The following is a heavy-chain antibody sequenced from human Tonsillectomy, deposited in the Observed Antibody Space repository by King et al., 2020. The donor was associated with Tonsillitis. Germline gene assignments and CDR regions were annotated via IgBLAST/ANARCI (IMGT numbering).Heavy chain of an antibody. J-gene: IGHJ4*02. CDR1: GYTFNTYW. D-gene: IGHD3-22*01. Sequence: VQLVESGAEVKKPGESLKISCKGSGYTFNTYWIGWVRQMPGKGLEWMGIIYPGDSDTRYSPSFQGHVTISVDKSISTAYLQWSSLRPSDSAIYYCARQGLLYYRDPSGYSPEGICDSWGQGTLVTVSS. CDR3: ARQGLLYYRDPSGYSPEGICDS. V-gene: IGHV5-51*01. CDR2: IYPGDSDT.